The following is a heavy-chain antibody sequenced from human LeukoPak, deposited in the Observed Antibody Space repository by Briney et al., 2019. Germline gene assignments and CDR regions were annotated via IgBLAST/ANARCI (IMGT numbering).Heavy chain of an antibody. D-gene: IGHD3-22*01. CDR3: ARGLRITMIVVVNTIFDY. V-gene: IGHV4-34*01. CDR1: GGSFSGYY. J-gene: IGHJ4*02. Sequence: SETLSLTCAVYGGSFSGYYWSWIRQPPGKGLEWIWEINHSGSTNYNPSLKSRVTISVDTYKNQFSLKLSSVTAADTAVYYCARGLRITMIVVVNTIFDYGGEGTLVTVPS. CDR2: INHSGST.